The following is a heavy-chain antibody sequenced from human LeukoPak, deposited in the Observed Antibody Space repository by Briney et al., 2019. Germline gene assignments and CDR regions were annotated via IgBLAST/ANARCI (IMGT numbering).Heavy chain of an antibody. V-gene: IGHV4-39*01. CDR2: IYYSGST. D-gene: IGHD2/OR15-2a*01. CDR3: ARLSSNSLFDY. CDR1: GGSISSSRYY. Sequence: PSETLSLTCTVSGGSISSSRYYWGWIRQPPGKGLEWIGSIYYSGSTYYNPSLKSRVTISVDTSKNQFSLKLSSVTAADTAVYYCARLSSNSLFDYWGQGTLVTVSS. J-gene: IGHJ4*02.